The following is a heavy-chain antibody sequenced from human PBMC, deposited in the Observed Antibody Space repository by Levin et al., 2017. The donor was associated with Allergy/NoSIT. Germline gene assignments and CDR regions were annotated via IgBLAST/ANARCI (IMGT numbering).Heavy chain of an antibody. CDR3: AGLSPVGGSCCDN. Sequence: GESLKISCKGSGYIFTNYWISWVRQMPGKGLEWMGRIDPSDSYTDYSPSFQGHVTISVDKSISTAYLQWSSLKASDAAMYYCAGLSPVGGSCCDNWGQGTLVTVSS. J-gene: IGHJ4*02. D-gene: IGHD2-15*01. CDR1: GYIFTNYW. V-gene: IGHV5-10-1*01. CDR2: IDPSDSYT.